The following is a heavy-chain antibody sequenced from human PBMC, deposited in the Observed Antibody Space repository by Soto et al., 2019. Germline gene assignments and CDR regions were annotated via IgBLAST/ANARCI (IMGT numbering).Heavy chain of an antibody. Sequence: SETLSLTCTVSGGSISSGGYYWSWIRQHPGKGLEWIGYIYYSGSTYYNPSLKSRVTISVDTSKNQFSLKLSSVTAADTAVYYCARAPRSRVTTILSGYYYYGMAVCGQRPTVPGS. D-gene: IGHD5-12*01. CDR1: GGSISSGGYY. CDR2: IYYSGST. V-gene: IGHV4-31*03. CDR3: ARAPRSRVTTILSGYYYYGMAV. J-gene: IGHJ6*02.